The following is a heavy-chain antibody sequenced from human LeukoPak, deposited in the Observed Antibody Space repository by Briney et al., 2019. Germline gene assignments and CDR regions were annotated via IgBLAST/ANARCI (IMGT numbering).Heavy chain of an antibody. CDR1: GGSISSGGYY. CDR3: ARTGDYGDYTGGGFDY. D-gene: IGHD4-17*01. V-gene: IGHV4-31*03. Sequence: KASQTLSLTCTVSGGSISSGGYYWSWIRQHPGKGLEWIGYIYYSGSTYYNPSLKSRVTISVDTSKNQFSLKLSSVTAADTAVYYWARTGDYGDYTGGGFDYWGQGTLVTVSS. CDR2: IYYSGST. J-gene: IGHJ4*02.